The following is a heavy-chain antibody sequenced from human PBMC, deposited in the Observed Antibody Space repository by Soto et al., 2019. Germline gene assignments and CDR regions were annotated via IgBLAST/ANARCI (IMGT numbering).Heavy chain of an antibody. CDR2: IIPIFGTA. Sequence: ASVKVSCKASGGTFSSYAISWVRQAPGQGLEWMGGIIPIFGTANYAQKFQGRVTITADESTSTAYMELSSLRSEDTAVYYCARRTHSGSYNDYFDYWGQGTLVTVSS. D-gene: IGHD1-26*01. CDR1: GGTFSSYA. CDR3: ARRTHSGSYNDYFDY. V-gene: IGHV1-69*13. J-gene: IGHJ4*02.